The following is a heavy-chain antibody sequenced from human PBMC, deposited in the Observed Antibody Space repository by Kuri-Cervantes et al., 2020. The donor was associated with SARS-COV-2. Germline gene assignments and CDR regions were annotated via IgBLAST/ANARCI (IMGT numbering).Heavy chain of an antibody. Sequence: LSLTCAASGFTFSSYAVHWVRQAPGKGLEWVAVISYDGSNKYYADSVKGRFTISRDNSKNTLYLQMNSLRAEDTAVYYCAREEDSSSSSLFDYWGQGTLVTVSS. V-gene: IGHV3-30-3*01. CDR3: AREEDSSSSSLFDY. J-gene: IGHJ4*02. CDR2: ISYDGSNK. CDR1: GFTFSSYA. D-gene: IGHD6-6*01.